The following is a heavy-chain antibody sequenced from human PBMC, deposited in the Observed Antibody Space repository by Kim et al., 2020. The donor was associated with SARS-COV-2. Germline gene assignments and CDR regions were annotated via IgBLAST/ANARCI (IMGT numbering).Heavy chain of an antibody. D-gene: IGHD2-15*01. V-gene: IGHV4-4*06. Sequence: TKYSSSLQSRVTIAVDMSRNQFSLKLKSVTAADTALYFCARSVAAPNYFDYWGPGILVTVSS. J-gene: IGHJ4*02. CDR2: T. CDR3: ARSVAAPNYFDY.